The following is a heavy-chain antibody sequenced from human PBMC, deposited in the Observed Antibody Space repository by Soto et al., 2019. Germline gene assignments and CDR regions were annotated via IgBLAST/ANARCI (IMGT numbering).Heavy chain of an antibody. V-gene: IGHV1-2*04. Sequence: QVQLVQSGAEVKKPGASVKVSCKASGYTFTDFHIHWVRQAPGQGLEWMGWVNPNSGGTNYAQKLQGWVTMSRDTSIRTAYMELSSLKSDDTALYYCARGSARLVVAGSPLQYYYYMDVWGKGTTVTVSS. CDR3: ARGSARLVVAGSPLQYYYYMDV. J-gene: IGHJ6*03. CDR1: GYTFTDFH. CDR2: VNPNSGGT. D-gene: IGHD6-19*01.